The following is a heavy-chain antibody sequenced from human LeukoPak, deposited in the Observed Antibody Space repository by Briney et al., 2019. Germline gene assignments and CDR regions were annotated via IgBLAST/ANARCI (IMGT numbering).Heavy chain of an antibody. J-gene: IGHJ3*02. CDR2: ISGSGGTT. CDR3: AKEHSRSGSPRVGAFDI. Sequence: GGSLRLSCTASGFSFSNYAMNWVRQAPGKGLEWVSVISGSGGTTYYADSLKGRFTASRDNSKNTLDLQMNSLRAEDTAVYYCAKEHSRSGSPRVGAFDIWGQGTVVTVSS. D-gene: IGHD1-26*01. CDR1: GFSFSNYA. V-gene: IGHV3-23*01.